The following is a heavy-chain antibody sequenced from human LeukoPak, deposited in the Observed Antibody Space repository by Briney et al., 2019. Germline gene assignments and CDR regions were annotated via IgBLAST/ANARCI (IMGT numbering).Heavy chain of an antibody. D-gene: IGHD2-15*01. J-gene: IGHJ4*02. CDR2: IRTKAYGRTT. Sequence: PGGSLRLSCVASGFTFSDHYMDWVRQAPGKGLEWVGFIRTKAYGRTTEYAASVKGRFTVSRDDAKSIAYLQMNSLETEDTAVYYCTRGTLRLPNYYFDYWGQGALVTVSS. CDR1: GFTFSDHY. V-gene: IGHV3-49*04. CDR3: TRGTLRLPNYYFDY.